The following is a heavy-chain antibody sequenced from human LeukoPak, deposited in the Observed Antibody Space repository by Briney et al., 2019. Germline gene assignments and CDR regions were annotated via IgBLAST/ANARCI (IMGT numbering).Heavy chain of an antibody. D-gene: IGHD4-23*01. CDR1: GVSISSYY. V-gene: IGHV4-59*01. Sequence: SETLSLTCTVSGVSISSYYWSWIRQVPGKGLEWIGYIYYSGSTNYNPSLKSRVTISIDTSKNQFSLRLSSVTAADTAVYFCARGRIGGANWGQGTLVTVSS. CDR3: ARGRIGGAN. J-gene: IGHJ4*02. CDR2: IYYSGST.